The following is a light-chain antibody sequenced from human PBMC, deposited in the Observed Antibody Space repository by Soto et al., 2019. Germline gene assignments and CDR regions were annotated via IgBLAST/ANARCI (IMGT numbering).Light chain of an antibody. J-gene: IGKJ1*01. CDR1: QSVSSN. V-gene: IGKV3-15*01. CDR3: QQYNTWPPT. Sequence: EIVMTQSPATVSVSPGERVTLSCRASQSVSSNLAWYQQKPGQAPRLLISGASTRATSVPARFSGSGPGTEFTLTISSLQAEDFAIYYCQQYNTWPPTFGQGTKV. CDR2: GAS.